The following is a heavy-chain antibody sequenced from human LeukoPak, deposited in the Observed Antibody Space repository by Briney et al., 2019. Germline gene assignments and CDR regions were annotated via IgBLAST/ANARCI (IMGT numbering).Heavy chain of an antibody. Sequence: GRSLRLSCTASGFTFSGYAMHWVRQAPGKGPEWVAVILYDGTNKNYADSVKGRFTISRDNSENTLYLQMNSLRAEDTAVYYCARSLTTSWYSVDYWGQGTLVTVLS. CDR1: GFTFSGYA. V-gene: IGHV3-30-3*01. CDR3: ARSLTTSWYSVDY. CDR2: ILYDGTNK. D-gene: IGHD6-13*01. J-gene: IGHJ4*02.